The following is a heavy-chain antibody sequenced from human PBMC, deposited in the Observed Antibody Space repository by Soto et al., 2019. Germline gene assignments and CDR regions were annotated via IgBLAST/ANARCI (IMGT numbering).Heavy chain of an antibody. J-gene: IGHJ4*02. CDR3: ARDQLRRGSLGEVTTDYYFDS. D-gene: IGHD3-16*01. Sequence: ASVKVSCKASGYTFTNYGISWVRQAPGQGPEWMGWISAYNGNTNYAQKLQGRVTMTTDTSTTTAYMELRSLRSDDTAVYYCARDQLRRGSLGEVTTDYYFDSWGQGTLVTVSS. CDR1: GYTFTNYG. V-gene: IGHV1-18*01. CDR2: ISAYNGNT.